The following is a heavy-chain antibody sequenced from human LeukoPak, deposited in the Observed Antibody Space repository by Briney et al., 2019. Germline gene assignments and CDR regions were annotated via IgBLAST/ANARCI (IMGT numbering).Heavy chain of an antibody. CDR3: ARVRGTAMVFDY. CDR1: GFTFSSYA. V-gene: IGHV3-30-3*01. Sequence: PGRSLRLSCAASGFTFSSYAMHWVRQAPGKGLEWVAVISYDGSNKYYADSVKGRFTISRDNSKNTLYLQMNSLRAEDTAVYYCARVRGTAMVFDYWGQGTQVTVSS. CDR2: ISYDGSNK. D-gene: IGHD5-18*01. J-gene: IGHJ4*02.